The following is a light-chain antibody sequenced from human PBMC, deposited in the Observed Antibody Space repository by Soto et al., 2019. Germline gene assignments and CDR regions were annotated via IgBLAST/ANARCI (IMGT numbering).Light chain of an antibody. V-gene: IGKV3-20*01. CDR2: GAS. CDR3: QQYGSSGT. Sequence: DIVLPQSPGTLSLSPGERSTLSCMASQSVSNNYLAWYQQKPGQAPRLLIYGASNRATGIPDRFSGSGSGTDFTLTISRLEPEDFAVYYCQQYGSSGTFGQGTKVDIK. CDR1: QSVSNNY. J-gene: IGKJ1*01.